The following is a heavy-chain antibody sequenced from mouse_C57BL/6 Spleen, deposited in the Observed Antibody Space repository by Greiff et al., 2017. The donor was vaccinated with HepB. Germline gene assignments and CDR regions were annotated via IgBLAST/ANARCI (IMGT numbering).Heavy chain of an antibody. J-gene: IGHJ3*01. CDR2: ISSGGSYT. V-gene: IGHV5-6*01. CDR1: GFTFSSYG. CDR3: ARQGTTRGFAY. Sequence: EVQVVESGGDLVKPGGSLKLSCAASGFTFSSYGMSWVRQTPDKRLEWVATISSGGSYTYYPDSVNGRFTISRDNAKNTLYLQMSSLKSEDTAMYYCARQGTTRGFAYWGQGTLVTVSA. D-gene: IGHD1-1*01.